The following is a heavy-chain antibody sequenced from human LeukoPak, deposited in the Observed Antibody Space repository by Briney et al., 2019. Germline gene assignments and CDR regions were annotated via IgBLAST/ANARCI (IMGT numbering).Heavy chain of an antibody. V-gene: IGHV1-18*04. CDR3: ARVGSQLQYSSGWRRYFDY. CDR2: ISAYNGNT. CDR1: GYTFTGYY. J-gene: IGHJ4*02. D-gene: IGHD6-19*01. Sequence: ASVKVSCKASGYTFTGYYMHWVRQAPGQGLEWMGWISAYNGNTNYAQKFQGRVTMTTDTSTSTAYMELRSLRSDDTAVYYCARVGSQLQYSSGWRRYFDYWGQGTLVTVSS.